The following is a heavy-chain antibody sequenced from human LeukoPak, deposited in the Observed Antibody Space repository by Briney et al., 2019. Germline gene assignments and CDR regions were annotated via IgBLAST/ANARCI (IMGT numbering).Heavy chain of an antibody. V-gene: IGHV1-69*13. CDR3: ARGLYRDYYYYMDV. D-gene: IGHD2/OR15-2a*01. CDR2: ITPIFGTA. Sequence: SVKVSCKASGGTFSSYAISWVRQAPGQGLEWMGGITPIFGTANYAQKFQGRVTITADESTSTAYMELSSLRSEDTAVYYCARGLYRDYYYYMDVWGKGTTVTVSS. CDR1: GGTFSSYA. J-gene: IGHJ6*03.